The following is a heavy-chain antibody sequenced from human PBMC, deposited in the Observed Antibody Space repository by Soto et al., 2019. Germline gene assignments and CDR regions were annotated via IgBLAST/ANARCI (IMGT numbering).Heavy chain of an antibody. CDR1: GFTFSNYW. J-gene: IGHJ4*02. CDR3: ARGGGGSGY. CDR2: LNQEGTEK. Sequence: EVQLMESGGGLVQPGGSLRLSCAASGFTFSNYWMGWVRQAPGKGLEWGASLNQEGTEKFYVDSAKGRCTISRDNATASLYLKRASLSADDTAVYYCARGGGGSGYGGQGALVTVSS. V-gene: IGHV3-7*04. D-gene: IGHD3-16*01.